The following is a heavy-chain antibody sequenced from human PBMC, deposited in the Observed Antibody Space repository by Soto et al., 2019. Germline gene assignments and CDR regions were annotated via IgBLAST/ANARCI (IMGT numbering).Heavy chain of an antibody. V-gene: IGHV4-34*01. CDR2: INHSGST. Sequence: QVQLQQWGAGLLKPSETLSLTCAVYGGSFSGYYWSWIRQPPGKGLEWIGEINHSGSTNYNPSLKSRVTISVDTSKNQSPLKLSSVTAADTAVYYCARPAIAAAVSAFDYWGQGTLVTVSS. D-gene: IGHD6-13*01. J-gene: IGHJ4*02. CDR3: ARPAIAAAVSAFDY. CDR1: GGSFSGYY.